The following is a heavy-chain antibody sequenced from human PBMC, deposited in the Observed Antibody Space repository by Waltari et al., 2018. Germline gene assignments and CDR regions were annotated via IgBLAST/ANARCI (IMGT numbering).Heavy chain of an antibody. D-gene: IGHD3-10*01. Sequence: QVQLQESGPGLVKPSETLSLTCTVSGGSTSGYYWSWIRQPPGKGLEWIGYIYYSGNNNYNPSLKSRVTISLDASKNQFSLKLTSVTAADTAVYYCARRAQVYFALGTFYYFDYWGQGALVSVSS. CDR3: ARRAQVYFALGTFYYFDY. V-gene: IGHV4-59*08. J-gene: IGHJ4*02. CDR1: GGSTSGYY. CDR2: IYYSGNN.